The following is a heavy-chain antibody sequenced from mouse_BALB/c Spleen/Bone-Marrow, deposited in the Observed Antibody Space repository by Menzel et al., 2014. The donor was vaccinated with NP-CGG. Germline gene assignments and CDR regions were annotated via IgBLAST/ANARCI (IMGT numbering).Heavy chain of an antibody. J-gene: IGHJ3*01. Sequence: VQLQQSGAELMKPGASVKISCKATGYTFSSYWIEWVKQRPGHGLEWIGEILPGSGSIKYNEKFKGKATFTADTSSNTAYTQLSSLTSEDSAVYYCASPIYYGNYGFAYWGQGTLVTVSA. D-gene: IGHD2-1*01. CDR3: ASPIYYGNYGFAY. CDR1: GYTFSSYW. CDR2: ILPGSGSI. V-gene: IGHV1-9*01.